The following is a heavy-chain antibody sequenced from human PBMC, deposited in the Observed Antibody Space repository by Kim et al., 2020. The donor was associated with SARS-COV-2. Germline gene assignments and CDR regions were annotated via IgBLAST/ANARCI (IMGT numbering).Heavy chain of an antibody. CDR3: ARVESSPGDYYYYGMDV. J-gene: IGHJ6*02. CDR2: ISAYNGNT. V-gene: IGHV1-18*04. Sequence: ASVKVSCKASGYTFTSYGISWVRQAPGQGLEWMGWISAYNGNTNYSQKLQGRVTMTTDTSTSTAYMELRSLRSDDTAVYYCARVESSPGDYYYYGMDVWGQRTTVTVTS. D-gene: IGHD2-2*01. CDR1: GYTFTSYG.